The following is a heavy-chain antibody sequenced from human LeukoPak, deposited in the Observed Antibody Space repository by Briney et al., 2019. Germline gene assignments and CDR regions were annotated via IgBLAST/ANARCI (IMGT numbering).Heavy chain of an antibody. Sequence: GESLKISCKGCGSSFTSYWNGWVRQMPGKGLEWKRIIYPGDSDTRYSPSFQVQVTISADKSISTAYLQWSSLKASDTAMYYCASSDYYDSSGYSDAFDIWGQGTMVTVSS. CDR2: IYPGDSDT. V-gene: IGHV5-51*01. CDR1: GSSFTSYW. CDR3: ASSDYYDSSGYSDAFDI. J-gene: IGHJ3*02. D-gene: IGHD3-22*01.